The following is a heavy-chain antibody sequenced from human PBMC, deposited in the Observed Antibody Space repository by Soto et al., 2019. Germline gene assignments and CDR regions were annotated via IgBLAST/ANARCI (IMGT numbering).Heavy chain of an antibody. J-gene: IGHJ4*02. CDR2: ISYDGSNK. D-gene: IGHD5-12*01. CDR1: GFTFSSYG. V-gene: IGHV3-30*18. Sequence: QVQLVESGGGVVQPGRSLRLSCAASGFTFSSYGMHWVRQAPGKGLEWVAVISYDGSNKYYADSVKGRFTISRDNSKNTLYLQMNSLRAEDTAVYYCVKDGATANPFDYWGQGTLVTVSS. CDR3: VKDGATANPFDY.